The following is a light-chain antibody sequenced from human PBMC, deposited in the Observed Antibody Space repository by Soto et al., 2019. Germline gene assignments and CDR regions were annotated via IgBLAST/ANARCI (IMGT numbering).Light chain of an antibody. Sequence: EIVLTQSQATLSLSPGERATLSCRASQSVSSYLAWYQQKPGQAPRLLIYDASNRATGIPARFSGSGSGTDFTLTISSLEPEDLAVYYCQQRSNWPPTFGPGTKVDIK. CDR2: DAS. J-gene: IGKJ3*01. CDR3: QQRSNWPPT. CDR1: QSVSSY. V-gene: IGKV3-11*01.